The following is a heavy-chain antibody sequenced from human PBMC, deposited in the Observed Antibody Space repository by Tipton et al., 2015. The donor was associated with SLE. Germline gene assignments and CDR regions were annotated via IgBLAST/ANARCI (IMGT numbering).Heavy chain of an antibody. D-gene: IGHD6-19*01. V-gene: IGHV1-8*01. J-gene: IGHJ5*02. Sequence: QVQLVQSGPEVKKPGASVKVSCKASGYTFTSYDINWVRQATGQGLAWMGWMNPNSGNTGYAQKFQGRVTMTRNTSISTAYMELSSLRSEDTAVYYCARAVRAVAGTGWFDPWGQGTLVTVSS. CDR2: MNPNSGNT. CDR1: GYTFTSYD. CDR3: ARAVRAVAGTGWFDP.